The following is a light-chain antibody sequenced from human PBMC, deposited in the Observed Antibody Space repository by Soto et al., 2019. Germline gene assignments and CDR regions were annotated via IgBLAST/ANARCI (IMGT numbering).Light chain of an antibody. CDR1: QYIGNY. CDR3: QQLNSYPS. CDR2: AAS. Sequence: DITVNQSPPSLSASVEDTITITCRATQYIGNYLNWYQVQPGQATILLIYAASTVKGVVPSRFSGSGSGTDFTITISILQPEDFANYYCQQLNSYPSFGQGTRLEIK. J-gene: IGKJ5*01. V-gene: IGKV1-9*01.